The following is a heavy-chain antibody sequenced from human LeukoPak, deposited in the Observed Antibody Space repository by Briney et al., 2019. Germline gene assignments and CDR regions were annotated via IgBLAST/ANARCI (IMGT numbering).Heavy chain of an antibody. J-gene: IGHJ5*02. Sequence: GASVKVSCKASGYTFTGYYMHWVRQAPGQGLEWMGWINPNSGGTNYARKFQGRVTMTRDTSISTAYMELSRLRSDDTAVYYCARGTDFGVATAFDPWGQGTLVTVSS. CDR2: INPNSGGT. CDR1: GYTFTGYY. V-gene: IGHV1-2*02. D-gene: IGHD3-3*01. CDR3: ARGTDFGVATAFDP.